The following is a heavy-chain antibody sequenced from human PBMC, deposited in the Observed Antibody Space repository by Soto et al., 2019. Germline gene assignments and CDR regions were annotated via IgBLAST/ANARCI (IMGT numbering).Heavy chain of an antibody. CDR3: GRGEQTALVSG. V-gene: IGHV1-69*13. J-gene: IGHJ4*02. CDR1: GGTFSSYA. CDR2: IIPILGTA. D-gene: IGHD5-18*01. Sequence: SVKVSCTASGGTFSSYAISWVRQAPGQGLEWMGGIIPILGTANYAQKFQGRVTITADESTSTAYMELSSLRSEDTAVYYCGRGEQTALVSGWGKGPLVTASP.